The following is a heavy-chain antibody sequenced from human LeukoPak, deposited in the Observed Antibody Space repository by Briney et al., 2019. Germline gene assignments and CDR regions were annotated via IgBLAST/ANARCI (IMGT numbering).Heavy chain of an antibody. J-gene: IGHJ6*04. V-gene: IGHV1-69*13. CDR2: IIPIFGTA. CDR1: GYTFTGYY. CDR3: ARYVVVDGPYYYYGMDV. D-gene: IGHD2-2*01. Sequence: GASVKVSCKASGYTFTGYYMHWVRQAPGQGLEWMGGIIPIFGTANYAQKFQGRVTITADESTSTAYMELSSLRSEDTAVYYCARYVVVDGPYYYYGMDVWGKGTTVTVSS.